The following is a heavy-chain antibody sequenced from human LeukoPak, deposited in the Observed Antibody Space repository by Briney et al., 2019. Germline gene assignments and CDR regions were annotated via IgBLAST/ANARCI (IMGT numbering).Heavy chain of an antibody. D-gene: IGHD3-22*01. CDR3: ARDYYDSSGYLPWFDP. CDR1: GFTFSSYG. CDR2: IRYDGSNK. Sequence: PGGSLRLSCAASGFTFSSYGMHWVRQAPGKGLEWVAFIRYDGSNKYYADSVKGRFIISRDNSKNTLYLQMNSLRAEDTAAYYCARDYYDSSGYLPWFDPWGQGTLVTVSS. V-gene: IGHV3-30*02. J-gene: IGHJ5*02.